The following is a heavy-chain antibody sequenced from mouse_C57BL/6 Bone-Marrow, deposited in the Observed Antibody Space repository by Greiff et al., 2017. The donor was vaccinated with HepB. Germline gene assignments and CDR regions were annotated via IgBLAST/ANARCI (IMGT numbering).Heavy chain of an antibody. Sequence: EVKLVESGEGLVKPGGSLKLSCAASGFTFSSYAMSWVRQTPEKRLEWVAYISSGGDYIYYADTVKGRFTISRDNARNTLYLQMSSLKSEDTAMYYCTRGLLLRKGYYAMDYWGQGTSVTVSS. V-gene: IGHV5-9-1*02. D-gene: IGHD1-1*01. J-gene: IGHJ4*01. CDR3: TRGLLLRKGYYAMDY. CDR1: GFTFSSYA. CDR2: ISSGGDYI.